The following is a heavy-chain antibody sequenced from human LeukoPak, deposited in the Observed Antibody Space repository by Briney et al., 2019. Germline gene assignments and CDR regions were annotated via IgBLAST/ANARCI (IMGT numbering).Heavy chain of an antibody. V-gene: IGHV1-2*02. CDR3: ASSESSGWYWFDP. J-gene: IGHJ5*02. Sequence: GASVKVSCKASGYTFTGCYMHWVRQAPGQGLEWMGWINPNSGGTNYAQKFQGRVTMTRDTSISTAYMELSRLRSDDTAVYYCASSESSGWYWFDPWGQGTLVTVSS. CDR2: INPNSGGT. D-gene: IGHD6-19*01. CDR1: GYTFTGCY.